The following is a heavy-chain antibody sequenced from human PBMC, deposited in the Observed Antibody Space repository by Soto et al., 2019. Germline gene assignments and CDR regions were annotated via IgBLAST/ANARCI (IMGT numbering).Heavy chain of an antibody. V-gene: IGHV1-58*01. CDR1: GVPFRSSA. Sequence: SAKVSCKTSGVPFRSSAVQWVRQARGQRLEWIGWLVVGTGNTNYAQKFQQRVTISSDRSTNTVSMELSSLTSEDTAVYYCATGAYCSGGSCSDYYYYYYGMELWG. CDR2: LVVGTGNT. J-gene: IGHJ6*02. CDR3: ATGAYCSGGSCSDYYYYYYGMEL. D-gene: IGHD2-15*01.